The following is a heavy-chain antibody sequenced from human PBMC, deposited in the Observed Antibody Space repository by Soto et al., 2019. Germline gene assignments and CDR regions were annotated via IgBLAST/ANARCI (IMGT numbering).Heavy chain of an antibody. D-gene: IGHD3-10*01. V-gene: IGHV3-23*01. CDR3: AKGPMVRGVIIYYGMDV. CDR1: GFTFSSYA. CDR2: ISGSGGST. Sequence: GGSLRLSCAASGFTFSSYAMSWVRQAPGKGLEWVSAISGSGGSTYYADSVEGRFTISRDNSKNTLYLQMNSLRAEDTAVYYCAKGPMVRGVIIYYGMDVWGQGTTVTVSS. J-gene: IGHJ6*02.